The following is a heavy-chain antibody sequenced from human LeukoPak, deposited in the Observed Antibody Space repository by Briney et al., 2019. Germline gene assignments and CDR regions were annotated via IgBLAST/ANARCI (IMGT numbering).Heavy chain of an antibody. CDR3: ARGGYSGTYTDF. CDR1: GFTFSDYY. D-gene: IGHD1-26*01. V-gene: IGHV3-11*01. CDR2: ISSSGSTI. Sequence: GGSLRLSCAASGFTFSDYYMSWIRQAPGKGLEWVSYISSSGSTIYYADSVKGRFTISRDNAKNSLNLQMNSLRVEDTALYYCARGGYSGTYTDFWGQGTLVTVSS. J-gene: IGHJ4*02.